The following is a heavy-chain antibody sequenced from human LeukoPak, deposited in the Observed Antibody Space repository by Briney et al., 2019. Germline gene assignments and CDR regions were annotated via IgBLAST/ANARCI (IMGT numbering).Heavy chain of an antibody. Sequence: SETLSLTCAVSGGSISSNNWWSWVRQPPGKGLEWIGEIYHSGNANYNPSLKTRVTMSVDKSKNQFSLILSSVTAADTAVYYCARGRPTTSIAAAGVNWFDPWGQGTLVTVSS. V-gene: IGHV4-4*02. J-gene: IGHJ5*02. CDR2: IYHSGNA. CDR1: GGSISSNNW. CDR3: ARGRPTTSIAAAGVNWFDP. D-gene: IGHD6-13*01.